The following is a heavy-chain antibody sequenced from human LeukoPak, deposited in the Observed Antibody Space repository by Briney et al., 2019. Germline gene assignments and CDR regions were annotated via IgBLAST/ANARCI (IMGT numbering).Heavy chain of an antibody. D-gene: IGHD5-24*01. V-gene: IGHV3-23*01. CDR2: ISNSGESP. CDR1: GFTFSRFA. J-gene: IGHJ4*02. CDR3: AKKSRDGYNPFDY. Sequence: GGSLRLSCEASGFTFSRFAMSWVRQAPGKGLEWVCGISNSGESPYYANSVEGRFTVSRDNSKNTLYLEINSLRAEDTAVYYCAKKSRDGYNPFDYVGQGTLVTVSS.